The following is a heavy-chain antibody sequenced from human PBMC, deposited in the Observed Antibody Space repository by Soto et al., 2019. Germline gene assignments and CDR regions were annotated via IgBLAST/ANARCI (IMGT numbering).Heavy chain of an antibody. CDR1: GYTFTDYD. Sequence: QVQLVQSGAEVKKPGASVKVSCKASGYTFTDYDINWVRQASGQGLEWLGWMTPNSGETGYAQKFQGRVTMTRDTSTSTAYVELSGLTYEDSAVYYCARNKWPTGDFDYWGHGTPVTVSS. CDR3: ARNKWPTGDFDY. CDR2: MTPNSGET. V-gene: IGHV1-8*01. D-gene: IGHD5-12*01. J-gene: IGHJ4*01.